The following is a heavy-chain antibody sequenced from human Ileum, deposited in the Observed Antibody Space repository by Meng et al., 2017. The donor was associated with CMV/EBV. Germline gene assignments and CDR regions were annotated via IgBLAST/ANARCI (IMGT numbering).Heavy chain of an antibody. CDR2: ITSGIGYI. Sequence: GGSLRLSCEASGFNFSASNMNWVRQAPGKGLEWVSSITSGIGYIYYADSVKGRFTISRDNARDSLSLQMNSLRAEDTAVYYCARGRFTFDYWGQGTLVTVSS. V-gene: IGHV3-21*03. CDR1: GFNFSASN. CDR3: ARGRFTFDY. D-gene: IGHD4-17*01. J-gene: IGHJ4*02.